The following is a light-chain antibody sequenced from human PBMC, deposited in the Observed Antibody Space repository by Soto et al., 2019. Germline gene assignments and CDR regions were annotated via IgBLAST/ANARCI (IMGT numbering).Light chain of an antibody. J-gene: IGKJ1*01. Sequence: DIQMTPSPSTLSASVGYKVTITFRASQSISSWLAWYQQKPGKAPKLLIYDASSLESGVPSRFGGSGSGTEFTLTISSLQPDDFATYYCQQYNSYPWTFGQGTKVDIK. CDR3: QQYNSYPWT. V-gene: IGKV1-5*01. CDR1: QSISSW. CDR2: DAS.